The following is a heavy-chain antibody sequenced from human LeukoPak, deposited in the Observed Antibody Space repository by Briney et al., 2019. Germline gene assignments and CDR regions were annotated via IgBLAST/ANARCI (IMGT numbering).Heavy chain of an antibody. CDR1: GGSISSYY. V-gene: IGHV4-4*07. D-gene: IGHD2-2*01. CDR2: IYTSGST. J-gene: IGHJ4*02. CDR3: ARAGYCSSISCSFDY. Sequence: SETLSLTCTVSGGSISSYYWSWIRQPAGKGLERIGRIYTSGSTNYNPSLKSRVTMSVDTSKNQSSLKLSSVTAADTAVYYCARAGYCSSISCSFDYWGQGNLVTVSS.